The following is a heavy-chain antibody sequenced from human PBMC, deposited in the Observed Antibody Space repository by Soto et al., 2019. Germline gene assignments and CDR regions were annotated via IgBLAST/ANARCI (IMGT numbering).Heavy chain of an antibody. V-gene: IGHV4-31*03. D-gene: IGHD3-16*01. Sequence: LSLTCTVSGGSISSGGYYWSWIRQHPGKGLEWIGYIYYSGSTYYNPSLKSRVTISVDTSKNQFSLKLSSVTAADTAVYYCSRGPGGVRYPGWLSYFDYWGQGTLVTVSS. CDR2: IYYSGST. J-gene: IGHJ4*02. CDR1: GGSISSGGYY. CDR3: SRGPGGVRYPGWLSYFDY.